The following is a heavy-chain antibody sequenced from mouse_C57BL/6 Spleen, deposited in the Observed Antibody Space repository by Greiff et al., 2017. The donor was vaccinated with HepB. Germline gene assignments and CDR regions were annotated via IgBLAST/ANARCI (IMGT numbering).Heavy chain of an antibody. D-gene: IGHD2-12*01. V-gene: IGHV5-4*03. J-gene: IGHJ2*01. Sequence: EVMLVESGGGLVKPGGSLKLSCAASGFTFSSYAMSWVRQTPEKRLEWVATISDGGSYTYYPDNVKGRFTISRDNAKNNLYLQMSHLKSEDTAMYYCERVGYRRDYFDYWGQGTTLTVSS. CDR1: GFTFSSYA. CDR2: ISDGGSYT. CDR3: ERVGYRRDYFDY.